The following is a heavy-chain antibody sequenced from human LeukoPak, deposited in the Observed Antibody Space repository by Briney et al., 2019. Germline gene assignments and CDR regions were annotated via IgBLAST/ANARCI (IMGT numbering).Heavy chain of an antibody. CDR3: ARARGPFDLYFDWLQHTTASTAFDY. D-gene: IGHD3-9*01. CDR2: ISAQHGQT. Sequence: ASVKVSCKTSGYSENFYGITWVRQVAGQGLEWMGWISAQHGQTEYAPNSQDRVTMTTDTYTNTAYMELRSLRSDDTAVYYCARARGPFDLYFDWLQHTTASTAFDYWGQGTLVTVSS. CDR1: GYSENFYG. J-gene: IGHJ4*02. V-gene: IGHV1-18*01.